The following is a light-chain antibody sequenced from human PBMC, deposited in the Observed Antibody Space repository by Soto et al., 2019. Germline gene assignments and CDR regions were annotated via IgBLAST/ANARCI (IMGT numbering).Light chain of an antibody. Sequence: EIVLTQSPGTLSLSPGERATLSCRASQSVSRNYLAWYQQKPGQAPRLLIYGASTRATSIPDRLSGSGSATDFTIIISRLEPEDLAVYYCQDYGTHRAFGQGTKVEIE. V-gene: IGKV3-20*01. CDR1: QSVSRNY. J-gene: IGKJ1*01. CDR2: GAS. CDR3: QDYGTHRA.